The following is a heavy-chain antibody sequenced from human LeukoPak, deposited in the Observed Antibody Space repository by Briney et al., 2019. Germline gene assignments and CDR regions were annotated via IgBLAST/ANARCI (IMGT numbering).Heavy chain of an antibody. V-gene: IGHV4-39*07. CDR1: GGSISSSSYY. Sequence: ASETLSLTCTVSGGSISSSSYYWGWIRQPPGKGLEWIGSIYYSGSTYYNPSLKSRVTISVDTSKNQFSLKLSSVTAADTAVYYCARGTEDGDYWGQGTLVTVSS. J-gene: IGHJ4*02. CDR3: ARGTEDGDY. CDR2: IYYSGST.